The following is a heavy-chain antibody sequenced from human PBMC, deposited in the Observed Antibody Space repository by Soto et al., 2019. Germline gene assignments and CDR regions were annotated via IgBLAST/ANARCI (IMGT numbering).Heavy chain of an antibody. D-gene: IGHD2-15*01. J-gene: IGHJ6*03. CDR2: ISAYNGNT. CDR1: GYTFTSYG. V-gene: IGHV1-18*01. Sequence: ASVKVSCKASGYTFTSYGISWVRQAPGQGLEWMGWISAYNGNTNYAQKLQGRVTMTTDTSTSTAYMELRSLRSDDTAVYYCARFEEYCSGGSCYGSRYYYYMDVWGKGTTVTVS. CDR3: ARFEEYCSGGSCYGSRYYYYMDV.